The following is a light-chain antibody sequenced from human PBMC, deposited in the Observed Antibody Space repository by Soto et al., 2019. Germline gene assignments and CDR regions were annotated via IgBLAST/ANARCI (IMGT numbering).Light chain of an antibody. CDR2: AAS. V-gene: IGKV1-39*01. CDR1: QSISSY. J-gene: IGKJ2*01. CDR3: QQSYSTPHWT. Sequence: DIQMTQSPSSLSASVGDRVTITCRASQSISSYLNWYQQKPGKAPKLLIYAASSLQSGVPSRFSGSGSGTDFTLTISSLQPEDFATYYCQQSYSTPHWTFGQGTKLEIK.